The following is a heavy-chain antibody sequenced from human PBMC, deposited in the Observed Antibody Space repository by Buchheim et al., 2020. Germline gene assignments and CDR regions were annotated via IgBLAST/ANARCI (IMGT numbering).Heavy chain of an antibody. J-gene: IGHJ6*02. CDR2: IIPIFGTA. V-gene: IGHV1-69*06. Sequence: QVQLVQSGAEVKKPGSSVKVSCKASGGTFSSNAISWVRQAPGQGLEWMGGIIPIFGTANYAQKFQGRVTITADKSTSTAYMELSSLRSEDTAVYYCATCPSIAARPCYYYGMDVWGQGTT. CDR3: ATCPSIAARPCYYYGMDV. D-gene: IGHD6-6*01. CDR1: GGTFSSNA.